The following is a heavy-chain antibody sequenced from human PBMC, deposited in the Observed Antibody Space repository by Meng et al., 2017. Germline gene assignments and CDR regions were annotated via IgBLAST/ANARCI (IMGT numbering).Heavy chain of an antibody. Sequence: ASVKVSCKASGYTFTGYYMHWVRQAPGQGLEWMGWINPNSGGTNYAQKFQGRVTMTRDTSISTAYMELSRLRSDDTAVYYCARSWVYGSSVPYYFDYWGRGTQVTVSS. CDR2: INPNSGGT. CDR3: ARSWVYGSSVPYYFDY. CDR1: GYTFTGYY. V-gene: IGHV1-2*02. D-gene: IGHD3-10*01. J-gene: IGHJ4*01.